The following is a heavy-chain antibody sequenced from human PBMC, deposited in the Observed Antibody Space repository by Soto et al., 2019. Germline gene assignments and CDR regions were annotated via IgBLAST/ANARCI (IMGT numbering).Heavy chain of an antibody. Sequence: PGGSLRLSCAASGFTVSSNYMSWVRQAPGKGLEWVSVIYSGGSTYYADSVKGRFTISRDNSKNTLYLQMNSLRAEDTAVYYCARQGSGSYSGYFDYWGQGTLVTVSS. J-gene: IGHJ4*02. CDR2: IYSGGST. CDR3: ARQGSGSYSGYFDY. V-gene: IGHV3-66*04. D-gene: IGHD3-10*01. CDR1: GFTVSSNY.